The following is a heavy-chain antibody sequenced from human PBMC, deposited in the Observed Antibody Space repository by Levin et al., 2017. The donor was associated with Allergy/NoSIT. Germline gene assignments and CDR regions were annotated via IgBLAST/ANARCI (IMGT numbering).Heavy chain of an antibody. J-gene: IGHJ3*01. Sequence: RPGGSLRLSCAVSGFTISDYAMAWVRQAPGKGLEWVSVITGGGFNTYYGDSVKGRFTVSRDDSKDTLYLDLNSLRAEDTAVYYCAKKQGGTSGFSFDVWGQGTMVTVSS. CDR2: ITGGGFNT. CDR1: GFTISDYA. D-gene: IGHD1-1*01. CDR3: AKKQGGTSGFSFDV. V-gene: IGHV3-23*01.